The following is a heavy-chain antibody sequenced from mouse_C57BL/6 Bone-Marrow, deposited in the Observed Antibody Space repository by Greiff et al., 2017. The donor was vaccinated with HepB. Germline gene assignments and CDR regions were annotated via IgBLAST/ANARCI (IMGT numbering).Heavy chain of an antibody. CDR1: GYTFTSYG. V-gene: IGHV1-81*01. CDR2: IYPRSGNT. Sequence: QVQLQQSGAELARPGASVKLSCKASGYTFTSYGISWVKQRPGQGLEWIGEIYPRSGNTYYNEKFKGKATLTADKSSSTAYMELRSLTSEDSAVSCCARYAGLITTVVAPYLDYWGQGTTLTVSS. J-gene: IGHJ2*01. CDR3: ARYAGLITTVVAPYLDY. D-gene: IGHD1-1*01.